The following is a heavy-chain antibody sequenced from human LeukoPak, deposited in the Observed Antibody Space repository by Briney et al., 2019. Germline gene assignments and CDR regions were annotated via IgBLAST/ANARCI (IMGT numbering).Heavy chain of an antibody. CDR2: IIPIFGIA. CDR1: GGTFSNYA. J-gene: IGHJ6*02. Sequence: SVKVSCKASGGTFSNYAISWVRQAPGQGLERMGRIIPIFGIANYAQKFQGRVTITADKSTSTAYMELSSLRSEDTAVYYCASWFRYCSGGSCYNGMDVWGQGTTVTVSS. V-gene: IGHV1-69*04. CDR3: ASWFRYCSGGSCYNGMDV. D-gene: IGHD2-15*01.